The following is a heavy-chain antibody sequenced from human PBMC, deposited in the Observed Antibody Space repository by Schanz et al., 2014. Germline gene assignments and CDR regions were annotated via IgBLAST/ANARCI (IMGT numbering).Heavy chain of an antibody. J-gene: IGHJ4*02. V-gene: IGHV1-18*04. CDR1: GYTFTSNG. D-gene: IGHD1-26*01. Sequence: QVQLVQSGAEVKEPGASVKVSCKASGYTFTSNGITWVRQAPGQGLEWMGWINTYNGNTNYAQKLQGRVTMTTDTSTSTAYMELRSLRSDDTAVYYCARDRDQWDGNFCDFWGQGTLVTVSS. CDR3: ARDRDQWDGNFCDF. CDR2: INTYNGNT.